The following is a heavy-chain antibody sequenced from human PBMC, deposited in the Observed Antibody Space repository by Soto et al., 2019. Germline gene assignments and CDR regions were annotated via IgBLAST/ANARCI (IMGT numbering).Heavy chain of an antibody. CDR3: ARATVGDSDCGFDS. J-gene: IGHJ4*02. CDR1: GFTVNDYY. D-gene: IGHD1-26*01. Sequence: EVQLVESGGGLVQPGGSLRLSCAASGFTVNDYYMTWVRQAPGKGLEWVSLLYSGGSTIYADSVKGRVTISRDSSKNTLELQMNSQRVEDTAVYYSARATVGDSDCGFDSWGQGTLVTVSS. V-gene: IGHV3-53*01. CDR2: LYSGGST.